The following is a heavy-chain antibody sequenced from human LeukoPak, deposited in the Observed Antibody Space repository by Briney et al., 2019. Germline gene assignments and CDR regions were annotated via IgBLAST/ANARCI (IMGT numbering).Heavy chain of an antibody. CDR1: GRFISSGDYY. D-gene: IGHD1-1*01. V-gene: IGHV4-30-4*08. CDR3: ARDDRVAFDI. CDR2: IYYSGST. Sequence: SETLSLTCTVSGRFISSGDYYWSWIRQPPGKGLEWIGYIYYSGSTYYSPSLKSRVTVSVDTSKNQFSLKLSSVTAADTAVYYCARDDRVAFDIWGQGTMVTVSS. J-gene: IGHJ3*02.